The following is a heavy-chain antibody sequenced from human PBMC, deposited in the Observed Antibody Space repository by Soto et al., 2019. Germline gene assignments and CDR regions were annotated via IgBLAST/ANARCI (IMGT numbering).Heavy chain of an antibody. D-gene: IGHD6-13*01. J-gene: IGHJ5*02. CDR1: SGSISTGDYY. CDR3: ARVYSSSWCWFDP. V-gene: IGHV4-30-4*01. CDR2: IYYTGNS. Sequence: PSETLSLTCTVSSGSISTGDYYWSWIRQPPGKGLEWIGYIYYTGNSYYNPSLKSRLMISVDTSKNQFSLKLSSVTAADTAVYYCARVYSSSWCWFDPWGPGTLVTVSS.